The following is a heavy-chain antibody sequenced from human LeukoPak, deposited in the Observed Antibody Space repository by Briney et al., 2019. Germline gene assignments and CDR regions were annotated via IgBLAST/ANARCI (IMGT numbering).Heavy chain of an antibody. CDR1: GVSFSNYY. CDR2: INDSGRT. V-gene: IGHV4-34*01. CDR3: ARRWNYGRNYYIDV. D-gene: IGHD1-7*01. J-gene: IGHJ6*03. Sequence: SEPLSLTCAVYGVSFSNYYWSWIRQPPGKGLEWIGEINDSGRTNYNPSLMSRVTVSVDTSKNQFSLRLTSVTATDTAVYYCARRWNYGRNYYIDVWGNGATVSVSS.